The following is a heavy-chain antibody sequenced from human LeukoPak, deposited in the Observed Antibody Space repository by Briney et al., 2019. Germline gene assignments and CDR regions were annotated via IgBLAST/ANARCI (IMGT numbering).Heavy chain of an antibody. V-gene: IGHV1-18*01. J-gene: IGHJ4*02. CDR1: GYTFTSYG. CDR2: ISGYNGNT. Sequence: ASVKVSCKASGYTFTSYGISWVRQAPGQGLEWMGWISGYNGNTNYAQELRDGVTMTTDTSTSTAYMELRSLRSDDTAVYYCARDRSPLGELSLYNYWGQGTLVTVSS. CDR3: ARDRSPLGELSLYNY. D-gene: IGHD3-16*02.